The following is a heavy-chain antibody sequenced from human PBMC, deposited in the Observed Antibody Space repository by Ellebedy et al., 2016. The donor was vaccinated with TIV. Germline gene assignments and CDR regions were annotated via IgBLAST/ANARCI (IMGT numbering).Heavy chain of an antibody. Sequence: MPSETLSLTCTVSGGSISGYYWGWIRQPPGKGLEWIGYRYFSGGTNSNPSLKSRVTISVDTSNSLFSLTLDSVTAADTAVYYCARFVAAHGYDYWGQGTLVTVSS. CDR1: GGSISGYY. D-gene: IGHD6-25*01. J-gene: IGHJ4*02. CDR3: ARFVAAHGYDY. CDR2: RYFSGGT. V-gene: IGHV4-59*01.